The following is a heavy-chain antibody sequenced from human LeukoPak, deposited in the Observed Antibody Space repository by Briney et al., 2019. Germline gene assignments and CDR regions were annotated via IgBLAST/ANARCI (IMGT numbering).Heavy chain of an antibody. Sequence: SETLSLTCTVSGGSISSYYWSWIRQPPGKGLEWIGYIYYSASTNYNPSLKSRVTISVDTSKNQFSLKLSSVTAADTAVYYCARDIAAAGDFDYWGQGTLVTVSS. D-gene: IGHD6-13*01. CDR1: GGSISSYY. V-gene: IGHV4-59*01. CDR2: IYYSAST. CDR3: ARDIAAAGDFDY. J-gene: IGHJ4*02.